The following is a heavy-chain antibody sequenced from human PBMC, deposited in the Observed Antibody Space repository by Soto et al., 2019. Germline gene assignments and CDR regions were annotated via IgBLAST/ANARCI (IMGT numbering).Heavy chain of an antibody. CDR3: ARGDALLGDWYYGMDV. Sequence: PVGSLRLSCAASGFTFSSYGMHRVRQAPGKGLEWVAVIWYDGSNKYYADSVKGRFTISRDNSKNTLYLQMNSLRAEDTAVYYCARGDALLGDWYYGMDVWGQGTTVTVSS. CDR1: GFTFSSYG. D-gene: IGHD3-16*01. V-gene: IGHV3-33*01. CDR2: IWYDGSNK. J-gene: IGHJ6*02.